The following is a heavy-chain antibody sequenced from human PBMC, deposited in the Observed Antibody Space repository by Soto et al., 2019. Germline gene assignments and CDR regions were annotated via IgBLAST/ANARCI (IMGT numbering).Heavy chain of an antibody. Sequence: ASVKVSCKASGYLFTDYGIAWVRQAPGQGLEWMGWINVFNGDPKYAPNVQDRVTMTKDTSTNTASMELRSLRSDDTAVYFCVRVRRGQMDYWGQGSLVTVSS. CDR3: VRVRRGQMDY. CDR1: GYLFTDYG. D-gene: IGHD3-10*01. J-gene: IGHJ4*02. CDR2: INVFNGDP. V-gene: IGHV1-18*01.